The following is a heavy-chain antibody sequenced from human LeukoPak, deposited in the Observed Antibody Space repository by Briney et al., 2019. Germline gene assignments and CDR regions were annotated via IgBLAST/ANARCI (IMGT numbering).Heavy chain of an antibody. CDR3: AKDLAYWGSNYYYYGMDV. J-gene: IGHJ6*02. Sequence: GGSLRLSCAASGFTFSSYGMHWVRQAPGKGLEWVAFIRYDGSNKYYADCVKGRFTISRDNSKNTLYLQMNSLRAEDTAVYYCAKDLAYWGSNYYYYGMDVWGQGTTVTVSS. V-gene: IGHV3-30*02. CDR1: GFTFSSYG. D-gene: IGHD7-27*01. CDR2: IRYDGSNK.